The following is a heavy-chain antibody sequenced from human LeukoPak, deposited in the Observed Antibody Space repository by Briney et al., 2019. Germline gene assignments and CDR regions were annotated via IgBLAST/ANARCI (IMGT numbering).Heavy chain of an antibody. J-gene: IGHJ4*02. CDR3: AKDQWNPDY. CDR2: VWGDGSSQ. V-gene: IGHV3-33*06. Sequence: PGRSLRLSCAASGFTFSSYGMHWVRQAPGKGLEWVAVVWGDGSSQNYADSVKGRFTISRDNSKNMLHLQMNSLRAEDTAVYYCAKDQWNPDYWGQGTLVSVSS. CDR1: GFTFSSYG. D-gene: IGHD6-19*01.